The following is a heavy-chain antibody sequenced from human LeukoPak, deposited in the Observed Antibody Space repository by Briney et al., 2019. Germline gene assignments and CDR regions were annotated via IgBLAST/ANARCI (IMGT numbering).Heavy chain of an antibody. CDR2: ITGSGALT. CDR3: AKDRVDGSGSQFDS. CDR1: GFTLSNYA. V-gene: IGHV3-23*01. D-gene: IGHD3-10*01. J-gene: IGHJ4*02. Sequence: GGSLRLSCAASGFTLSNYAMTWVRQAPGRGLEWVSSITGSGALTYYADSVKGRFTISKDNAMDTLFLQMNSLRADDTAVYYCAKDRVDGSGSQFDSWGQGSLVTVSS.